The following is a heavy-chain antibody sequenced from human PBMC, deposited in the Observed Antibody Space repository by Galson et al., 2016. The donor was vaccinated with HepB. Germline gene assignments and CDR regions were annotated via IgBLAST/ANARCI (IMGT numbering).Heavy chain of an antibody. CDR1: GFTFNRVD. V-gene: IGHV3-7*01. Sequence: SLRLSCAASGFTFNRVDMSWVRQAPGKGLEWVANINHNGNSKNYADSVKGRFTISRDNAKNALYLQMNSLRAEDTAVDYCVRDWRHGYGDFETDGFQVDAFDIWGQGTMVTVSS. CDR3: VRDWRHGYGDFETDGFQVDAFDI. CDR2: INHNGNSK. J-gene: IGHJ3*02. D-gene: IGHD4-17*01.